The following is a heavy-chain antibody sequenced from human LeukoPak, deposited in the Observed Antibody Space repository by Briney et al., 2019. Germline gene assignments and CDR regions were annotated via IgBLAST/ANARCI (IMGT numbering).Heavy chain of an antibody. CDR2: IYPGDSDT. CDR1: GNSFTSYW. V-gene: IGHV5-51*01. CDR3: ARLGPYGYCSGGSCYSSLDY. Sequence: GESLKISCKGSGNSFTSYWIGWVRQMPGKGLEWMGIIYPGDSDTRYSPSFQGQVTISADKSISTAYLQWSSLKASDTAMYYCARLGPYGYCSGGSCYSSLDYWGQGTLVTVSS. D-gene: IGHD2-15*01. J-gene: IGHJ4*02.